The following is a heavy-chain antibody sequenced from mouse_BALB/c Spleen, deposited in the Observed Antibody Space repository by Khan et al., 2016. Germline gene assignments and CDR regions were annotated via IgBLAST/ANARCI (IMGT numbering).Heavy chain of an antibody. J-gene: IGHJ4*01. D-gene: IGHD1-1*01. Sequence: EVQLQESGPSLVKPSQTLSRTCSVTGDSITSGYWNWIRKLPGNKLESMGYIRYSGGTYHNPSIKSRISITRDTFKNQYSLKLNSVTTEDTGTYYCARDDGSSYVRGMDYWGQSRSVTVSS. CDR3: ARDDGSSYVRGMDY. V-gene: IGHV3-8*02. CDR1: GDSITSGY. CDR2: IRYSGGT.